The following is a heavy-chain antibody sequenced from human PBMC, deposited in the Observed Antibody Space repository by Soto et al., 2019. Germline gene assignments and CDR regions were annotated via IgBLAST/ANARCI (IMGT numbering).Heavy chain of an antibody. Sequence: QVQLQESGPGLLKPSETLSLTCTVSGGSISSYFYIWVRPPPGKGLAWIGSVYYAGTTDYNPSLKRRDTISVDTSKTQFSLNLTSVTAAYTAVYYCARDLEAVPTAFEYWGRGALVTVAS. D-gene: IGHD3-10*02. CDR3: ARDLEAVPTAFEY. CDR2: VYYAGTT. J-gene: IGHJ4*02. V-gene: IGHV4-59*01. CDR1: GGSISSYF.